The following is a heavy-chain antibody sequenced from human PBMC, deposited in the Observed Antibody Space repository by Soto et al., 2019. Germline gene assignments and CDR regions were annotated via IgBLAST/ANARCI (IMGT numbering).Heavy chain of an antibody. Sequence: ASVKVSCKASGYTFTSYAMHWVRQAPGQRLEWMGWINAGNGIANYAQKFQGRVTITADKSTSTAYMELSSLRSEDTAVYYCARDQKANPKFDYWGQGTLVTVSS. V-gene: IGHV1-3*01. CDR2: INAGNGIA. J-gene: IGHJ4*02. CDR3: ARDQKANPKFDY. CDR1: GYTFTSYA.